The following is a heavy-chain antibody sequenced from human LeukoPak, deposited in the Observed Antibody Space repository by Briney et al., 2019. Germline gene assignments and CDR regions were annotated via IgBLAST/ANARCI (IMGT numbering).Heavy chain of an antibody. D-gene: IGHD5-12*01. CDR2: IYTSGST. V-gene: IGHV4-4*07. CDR1: GVSISSYY. Sequence: PSETLSLTCTVSGVSISSYYWSWIRQPAGKGLEWIGHIYTSGSTNYNPSLKSRVTMSVDTSKNQFSLKLSSVTAADTAMYYCARVSGYDWESFYDYWGQGSLVTVSS. J-gene: IGHJ4*02. CDR3: ARVSGYDWESFYDY.